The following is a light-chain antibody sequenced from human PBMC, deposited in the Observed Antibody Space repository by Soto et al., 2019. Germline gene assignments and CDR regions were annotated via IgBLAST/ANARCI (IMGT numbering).Light chain of an antibody. J-gene: IGKJ1*01. CDR2: GAS. CDR1: QSVSSN. V-gene: IGKV3-15*01. Sequence: EIVMTQSPATLSLSPGERATLSCRASQSVSSNLAWYQQKPGQAPSLLIFGASTRATGIPARFSGSGSGTEFTLNISSLQSEDFAVYYCQQYGRSPPWTFGQGTKVDIK. CDR3: QQYGRSPPWT.